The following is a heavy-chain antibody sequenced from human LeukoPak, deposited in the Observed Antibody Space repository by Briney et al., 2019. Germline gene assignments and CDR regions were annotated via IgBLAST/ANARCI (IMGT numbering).Heavy chain of an antibody. Sequence: PSETLSLTCTVSGASISSSSYYWGWIRQPPEKGLEWIGSIYYSGSTYYNPSLKSRVTISVDTSKNQFSLKLSSVTAADTAVYYCARRYSSSWYGVRWFDPWGQGTLVTVSS. CDR3: ARRYSSSWYGVRWFDP. J-gene: IGHJ5*02. CDR1: GASISSSSYY. CDR2: IYYSGST. V-gene: IGHV4-39*01. D-gene: IGHD6-13*01.